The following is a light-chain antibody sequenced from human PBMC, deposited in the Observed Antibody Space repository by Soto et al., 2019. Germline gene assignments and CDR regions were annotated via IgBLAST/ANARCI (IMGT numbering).Light chain of an antibody. J-gene: IGKJ2*01. CDR2: LGS. V-gene: IGKV2-28*01. CDR3: MQALETPYT. CDR1: QSLLHGNGYNY. Sequence: DFVMTQSPLSLPVTPGESASISCRSSQSLLHGNGYNYLGWYQQKPGQSPQLLIYLGSNRASGVPDRFSGSGSGTDFTLKISRVEAEDVGVYFCMQALETPYTFGQGTKVDIK.